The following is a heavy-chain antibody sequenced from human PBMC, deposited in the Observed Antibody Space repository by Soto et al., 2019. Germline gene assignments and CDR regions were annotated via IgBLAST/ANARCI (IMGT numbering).Heavy chain of an antibody. J-gene: IGHJ4*02. Sequence: SETLSLTCAVSGGSISRGGYSWSWIRQPQGKGLEWIGYIYHSGSTYYNPSLKSRVTISVDRSKNQFSLKLSSVTAADTAVYYCAAGGGLPRYYWGQGTLVTVSS. CDR2: IYHSGST. D-gene: IGHD5-12*01. CDR1: GGSISRGGYS. CDR3: AAGGGLPRYY. V-gene: IGHV4-30-2*01.